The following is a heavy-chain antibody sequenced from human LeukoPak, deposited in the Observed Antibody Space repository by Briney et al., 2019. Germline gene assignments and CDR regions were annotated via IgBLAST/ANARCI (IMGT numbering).Heavy chain of an antibody. V-gene: IGHV3-64*01. CDR1: GFTFSSYA. Sequence: GGSLRLSCAASGFTFSSYAMHWVRQAPGKGLEFVSAISSNGGSTYYANSVKGRFTISRDNSKNTLYLQMGSLRAEDMAVYYCARARGTVVAYYFDYWGQGTLATVSS. CDR2: ISSNGGST. D-gene: IGHD1-1*01. J-gene: IGHJ4*02. CDR3: ARARGTVVAYYFDY.